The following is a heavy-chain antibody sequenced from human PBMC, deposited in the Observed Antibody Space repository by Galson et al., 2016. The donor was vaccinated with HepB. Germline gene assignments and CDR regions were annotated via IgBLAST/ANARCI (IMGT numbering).Heavy chain of an antibody. D-gene: IGHD2-2*01. J-gene: IGHJ4*02. CDR1: GGSFSGYD. Sequence: SETLSLTCGVYGGSFSGYDWIWLRQPPGKGLEWIGEINHSGTTNYKPSLKSRVTISIDTSKKQLSLILNSVTAADTAVYYCARGTKRIGLGPQRNLELVPGAKSYFDYWGQGTLVTVSS. CDR3: ARGTKRIGLGPQRNLELVPGAKSYFDY. CDR2: INHSGTT. V-gene: IGHV4-34*01.